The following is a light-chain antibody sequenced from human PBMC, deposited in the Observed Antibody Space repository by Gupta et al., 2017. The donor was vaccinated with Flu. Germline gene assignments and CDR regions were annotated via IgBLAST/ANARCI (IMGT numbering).Light chain of an antibody. J-gene: IGKJ1*01. Sequence: DIVMSQSPDSLAVSLGERATINCKSSQSVLYSSNNKNYLAWYQQKPGQPPKLLIYWASTRESGVPDRFSGSGSGTDFTLTISSLQAEDGTVYYCQQYDRTPWTFGQGTKVEIK. CDR1: QSVLYSSNNKNY. V-gene: IGKV4-1*01. CDR2: WAS. CDR3: QQYDRTPWT.